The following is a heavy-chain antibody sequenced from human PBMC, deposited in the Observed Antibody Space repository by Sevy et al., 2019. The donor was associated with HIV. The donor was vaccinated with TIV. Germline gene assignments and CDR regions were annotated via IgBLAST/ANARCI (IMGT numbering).Heavy chain of an antibody. CDR1: GFTVGSNY. CDR3: ARVSVYYYDSSSYYTTGNAFDI. V-gene: IGHV3-53*01. D-gene: IGHD3-22*01. J-gene: IGHJ3*02. CDR2: IYSGVTT. Sequence: GGSLRLSGAASGFTVGSNYMSWVRQAPGKGLEWVSIIYSGVTTSYADPVKGRFTMSRDNSKNTLYLQMNSLRAEDTAVYYCARVSVYYYDSSSYYTTGNAFDIWGQGTMVTVSS.